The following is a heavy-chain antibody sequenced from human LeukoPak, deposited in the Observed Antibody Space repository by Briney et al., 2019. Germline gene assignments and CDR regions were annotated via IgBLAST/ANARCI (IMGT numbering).Heavy chain of an antibody. Sequence: SVKVSCKASGGTFCRYAISWVRQAPGQGRGWMGRIIPILGIANYAQKFEGRVTMTADKSTSTAYMELSSLRSEDTAVYACARDYYHSSGPSMYYFDYWGQGTLVTVSS. CDR2: IIPILGIA. D-gene: IGHD3-22*01. J-gene: IGHJ4*02. V-gene: IGHV1-69*04. CDR1: GGTFCRYA. CDR3: ARDYYHSSGPSMYYFDY.